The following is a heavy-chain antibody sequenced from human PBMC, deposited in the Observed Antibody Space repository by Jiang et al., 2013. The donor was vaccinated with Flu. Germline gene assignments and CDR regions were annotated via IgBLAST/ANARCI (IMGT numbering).Heavy chain of an antibody. CDR2: IYHSGST. J-gene: IGHJ5*02. D-gene: IGHD3-10*01. Sequence: GLVKPSGTLSLTCAVSGGSISSSNWWSWVRQPPGKGLEWIGEIYHSGSTNYNPSLKSRVTISVDKSKNQXSLKLSSVTAADTAVYYCASSGLNDRGLFHNWFDPWGQGTLVTVSS. CDR3: ASSGLNDRGLFHNWFDP. CDR1: GGSISSSNW. V-gene: IGHV4-4*02.